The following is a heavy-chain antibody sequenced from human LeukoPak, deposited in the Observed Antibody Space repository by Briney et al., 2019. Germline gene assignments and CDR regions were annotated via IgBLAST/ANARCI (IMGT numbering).Heavy chain of an antibody. CDR1: GFTFGSYS. Sequence: PGGSLRLSCAASGFTFGSYSMNWVRQAPGKGLEWISYISGSSSDMKYADSVKGRFTISRDNSRNTLYLQMNSLRVEDTAVYYCANDADSSVWSFDYWGQGTLVTVSS. D-gene: IGHD6-19*01. J-gene: IGHJ4*02. CDR2: ISGSSSDM. V-gene: IGHV3-21*05. CDR3: ANDADSSVWSFDY.